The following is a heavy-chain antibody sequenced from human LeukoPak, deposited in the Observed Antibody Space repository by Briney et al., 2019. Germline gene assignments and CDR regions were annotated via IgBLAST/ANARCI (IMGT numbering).Heavy chain of an antibody. V-gene: IGHV1-2*02. CDR2: INPNSGGT. CDR3: ARDGYSYGPDFDY. J-gene: IGHJ4*02. D-gene: IGHD5-18*01. CDR1: GYTFTGYY. Sequence: ASVTVSCKASGYTFTGYYMHWVRQAPGQGLEWMGWINPNSGGTNYAQKFQGRVTMTRDTSISTAYMELSRLRSDDTAVYYCARDGYSYGPDFDYWGQGTLVTVSS.